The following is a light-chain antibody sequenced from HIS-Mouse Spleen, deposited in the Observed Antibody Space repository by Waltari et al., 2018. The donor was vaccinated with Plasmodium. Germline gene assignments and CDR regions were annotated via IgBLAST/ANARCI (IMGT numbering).Light chain of an antibody. J-gene: IGLJ1*01. Sequence: QSALPPPASVSGSPGRSIPISCTGTRSHVGGYNLVSWYQQHPGKAPKLMIYEGSKRPSGVSNRFSGSKSGNTASLTISGLQAEDEADYYCCSYAGSSTYVFGTGTKVTVL. CDR2: EGS. CDR3: CSYAGSSTYV. V-gene: IGLV2-23*01. CDR1: RSHVGGYNL.